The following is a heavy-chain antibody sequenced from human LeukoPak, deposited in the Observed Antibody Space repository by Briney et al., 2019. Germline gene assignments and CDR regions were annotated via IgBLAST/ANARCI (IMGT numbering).Heavy chain of an antibody. CDR1: GYTLTELS. CDR3: ATGEVLRYFDAFDY. J-gene: IGHJ4*02. D-gene: IGHD3-9*01. CDR2: FDPEDGET. V-gene: IGHV1-24*01. Sequence: GASVKVSCKVSGYTLTELSMHWVRQAPGKGLEWMGGFDPEDGETIYAQKFQGRVTMTEDTSTDTAHMELSSLRSEDTAVYYCATGEVLRYFDAFDYWGQGTLVTVSS.